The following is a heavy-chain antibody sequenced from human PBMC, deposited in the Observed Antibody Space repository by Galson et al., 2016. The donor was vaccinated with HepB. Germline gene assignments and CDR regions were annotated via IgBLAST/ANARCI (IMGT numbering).Heavy chain of an antibody. V-gene: IGHV1-69*13. CDR1: GGTFSSYA. Sequence: SVKVSCKASGGTFSSYAISWVRQAPGQGLEWMGGIIPIFGTANYAQKFQGSVTITADESTSTAFMELSSLGSEDTAVYYCARAGNWNSVDNWFDPWGQGTLVTVSS. J-gene: IGHJ5*02. CDR3: ARAGNWNSVDNWFDP. CDR2: IIPIFGTA. D-gene: IGHD1-7*01.